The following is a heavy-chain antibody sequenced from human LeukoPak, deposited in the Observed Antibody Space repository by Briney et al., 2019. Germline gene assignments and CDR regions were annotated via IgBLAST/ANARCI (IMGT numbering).Heavy chain of an antibody. CDR1: GYTFTSYY. V-gene: IGHV1-46*01. Sequence: LGASVKVSCKASGYTFTSYYMHWVRQAPGQGLEWMGIINPSGGSASYAQKFQGRVTMTRDTSISTAYMELSRLRSDDTAVYYCARVGLRWQHMDVWGKGTTVTVSS. CDR3: ARVGLRWQHMDV. D-gene: IGHD4-23*01. J-gene: IGHJ6*03. CDR2: INPSGGSA.